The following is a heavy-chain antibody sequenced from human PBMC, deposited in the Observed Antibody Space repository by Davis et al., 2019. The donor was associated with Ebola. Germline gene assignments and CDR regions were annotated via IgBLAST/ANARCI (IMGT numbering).Heavy chain of an antibody. V-gene: IGHV3-73*01. D-gene: IGHD1-26*01. Sequence: GESLKISCAASGFTFSGSAMHWVRQASGKGLEWVGRIRSKANSYATAYAASVKGRFTISRDDSKNTAYLQMNSLKTEETAVYYCTPSGSYSDYWGQGTLVTVSS. CDR1: GFTFSGSA. J-gene: IGHJ4*02. CDR3: TPSGSYSDY. CDR2: IRSKANSYAT.